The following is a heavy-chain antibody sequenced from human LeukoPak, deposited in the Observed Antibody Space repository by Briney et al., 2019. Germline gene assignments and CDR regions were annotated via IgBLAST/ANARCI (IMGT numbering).Heavy chain of an antibody. Sequence: GGSLRLSCAASGFTFSSYSMNWVRQAPGKGLEWVSYISSSSSTIYYADSVKGRFTISRDNAKNSLYLQMNSLGAEDTAVYYCARDPSLPYCGGDCYSTPNGPYFDYWGQGTLVTVSS. D-gene: IGHD2-21*02. CDR1: GFTFSSYS. CDR2: ISSSSSTI. J-gene: IGHJ4*02. V-gene: IGHV3-48*01. CDR3: ARDPSLPYCGGDCYSTPNGPYFDY.